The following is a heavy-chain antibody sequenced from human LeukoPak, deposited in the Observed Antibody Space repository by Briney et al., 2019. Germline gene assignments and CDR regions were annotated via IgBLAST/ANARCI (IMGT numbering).Heavy chain of an antibody. CDR3: ARERTSTYGDIDY. Sequence: PGGSLRLSCAASGFTFSSYEMHWVRQAPGKGLEWVSYISGSGRTIYYADSVKGRFTISRDNSKNTLYLQMNSLRAEDTAVYFCARERTSTYGDIDYWGQGTLVIVSS. CDR1: GFTFSSYE. J-gene: IGHJ4*02. V-gene: IGHV3-48*03. CDR2: ISGSGRTI. D-gene: IGHD4-17*01.